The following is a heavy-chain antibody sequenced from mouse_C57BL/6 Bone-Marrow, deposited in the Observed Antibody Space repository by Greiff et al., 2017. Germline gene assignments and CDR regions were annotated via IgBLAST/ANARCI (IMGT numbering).Heavy chain of an antibody. J-gene: IGHJ2*01. Sequence: VKLQQSGPELVKPGASVKISCQASGYTFTDYYMNWVKQSHGKSLEWIGDINPNNGGTSYHQKFKGKAKLPLDKPSSTAYMESRSLTSEDSAFYDCARNCDGRDYFDYWGQGTTLTVSS. CDR1: GYTFTDYY. CDR3: ARNCDGRDYFDY. CDR2: INPNNGGT. V-gene: IGHV1-26*01. D-gene: IGHD4-1*01.